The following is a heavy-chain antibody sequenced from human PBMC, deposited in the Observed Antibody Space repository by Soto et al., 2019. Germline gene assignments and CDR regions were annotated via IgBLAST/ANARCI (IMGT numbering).Heavy chain of an antibody. Sequence: QVQLVQSGAEVKKPGSSVKVSCKASGGTFSSYTISWVRQAPGQGLEWMGRIIPILSIANYAQKFQGRVTITADKSTSTAYMELSSLRSEDTAVYYCARAYVGSGWCYYWGQGTLVTVSS. J-gene: IGHJ4*02. CDR1: GGTFSSYT. D-gene: IGHD6-19*01. V-gene: IGHV1-69*02. CDR2: IIPILSIA. CDR3: ARAYVGSGWCYY.